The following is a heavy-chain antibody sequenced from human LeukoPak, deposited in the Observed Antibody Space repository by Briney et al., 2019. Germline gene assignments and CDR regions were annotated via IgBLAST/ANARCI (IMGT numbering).Heavy chain of an antibody. CDR2: INPSGGST. CDR1: GYTFTSYY. D-gene: IGHD1-1*01. CDR3: AREERYNWNDGDAFDI. V-gene: IGHV1-46*01. J-gene: IGHJ3*02. Sequence: SVKVSCKASGYTFTSYYMHWVRQAPGQGLEWMGIINPSGGSTSYAQKFQGRVTMTRDTSTSTVYMELSSLRSEDTAVYYCAREERYNWNDGDAFDIWGQGTMVTVSS.